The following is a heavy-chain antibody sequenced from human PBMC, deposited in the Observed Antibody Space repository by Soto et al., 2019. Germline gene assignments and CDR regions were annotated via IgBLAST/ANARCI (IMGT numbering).Heavy chain of an antibody. J-gene: IGHJ6*02. D-gene: IGHD2-21*01. CDR3: ARGHSIFYGMDV. CDR2: ISSSGTTI. V-gene: IGHV3-11*01. Sequence: QVQLVESGGGLVKPGGSLRLSCAASGFTFSDYYMNWIRQAPGKGLEWVSYISSSGTTIYYADSVKGRFTISRDNAKNSLFRQMNSLRAEATALYYCARGHSIFYGMDVWGQGTTVTVSS. CDR1: GFTFSDYY.